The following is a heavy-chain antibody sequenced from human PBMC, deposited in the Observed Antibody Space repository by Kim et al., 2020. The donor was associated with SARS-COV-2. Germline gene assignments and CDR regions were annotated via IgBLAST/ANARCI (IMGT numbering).Heavy chain of an antibody. CDR2: INPNSGGT. V-gene: IGHV1-2*04. CDR3: ARDLVSGYSSGWELDY. Sequence: ASVKVSCKASGYTFTGYYMHWVRQAPGQGLEWMGWINPNSGGTNYAQKFQGWVTMTRDTSISTAYMELSRLRSDDTAVYYCARDLVSGYSSGWELDYWGQGTLVTVSS. CDR1: GYTFTGYY. D-gene: IGHD6-19*01. J-gene: IGHJ4*02.